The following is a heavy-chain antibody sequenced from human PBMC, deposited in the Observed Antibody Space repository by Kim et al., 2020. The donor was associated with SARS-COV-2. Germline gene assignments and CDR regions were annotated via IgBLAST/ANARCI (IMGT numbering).Heavy chain of an antibody. CDR3: AKGRSGSINSCYNY. D-gene: IGHD2-2*01. V-gene: IGHV3-23*01. CDR2: TSSRDST. Sequence: GGSLRLSCAASGFTFNNYAMSWVRQAPGKGLEWVSVTSSRDSTYYADSVKGRFTISRDNSNNTLYLQMNSLRADDTAIYYCAKGRSGSINSCYNYWGQGTLVTVSS. J-gene: IGHJ4*02. CDR1: GFTFNNYA.